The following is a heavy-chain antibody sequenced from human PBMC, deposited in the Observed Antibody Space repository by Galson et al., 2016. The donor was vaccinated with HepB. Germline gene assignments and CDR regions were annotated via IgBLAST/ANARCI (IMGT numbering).Heavy chain of an antibody. J-gene: IGHJ6*02. D-gene: IGHD3-3*01. Sequence: LRLSCAASGFTFSSYWMVWVRQAPGKGLEWIGHIYYTGSTNYNSSLKSRVTISTDRSKNQFSLKLSSVTAADTALYYCARDRRYDFSSGNPRYGMDVWGQGATVIVSS. CDR1: GFTFSSYW. CDR2: IYYTGST. CDR3: ARDRRYDFSSGNPRYGMDV. V-gene: IGHV4-59*01.